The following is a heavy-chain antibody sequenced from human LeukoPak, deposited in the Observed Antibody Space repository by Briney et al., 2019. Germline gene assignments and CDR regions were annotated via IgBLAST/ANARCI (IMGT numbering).Heavy chain of an antibody. Sequence: PSETLSLTCAVYGGSFSGYYWSWIRQPPGKGLEWIGEINHSGSTNYNPSLKSRVTISVDTSKNQFSLKLSSVTAAGTAVYYCARGRAVTYWFDPWGQGTLVTVSS. V-gene: IGHV4-34*01. CDR2: INHSGST. CDR1: GGSFSGYY. D-gene: IGHD4-17*01. CDR3: ARGRAVTYWFDP. J-gene: IGHJ5*02.